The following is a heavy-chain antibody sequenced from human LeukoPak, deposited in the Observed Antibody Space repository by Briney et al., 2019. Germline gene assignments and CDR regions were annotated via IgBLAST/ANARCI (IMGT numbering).Heavy chain of an antibody. J-gene: IGHJ4*02. V-gene: IGHV3-23*01. CDR1: GFTFSTYA. CDR2: ISGSGGTT. CDR3: AKGDAVTAIFPLDY. Sequence: GGSLRFSCAASGFTFSTYAMNWVRQAPGKGLEWVSGISGSGGTTYYADSVQGRFTISRDNSKKTVFLQMNSLRAEDTAVYYCAKGDAVTAIFPLDYWGQGTLVIVSS. D-gene: IGHD2-21*02.